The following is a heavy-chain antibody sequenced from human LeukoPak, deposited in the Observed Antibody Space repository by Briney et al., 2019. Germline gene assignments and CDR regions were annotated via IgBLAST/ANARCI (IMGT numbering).Heavy chain of an antibody. CDR3: ARTYYYDSSGYHYPYSWFDP. Sequence: PSETLSLTCTVSGVSISSGGYNWSWIRPHPEPGLAWIVYIYYSGSAYYNPSLKSRVTISVDTSKSQFSLKLSSVTAADTAVYYCARTYYYDSSGYHYPYSWFDPWGQGTLVTVSS. CDR1: GVSISSGGYN. J-gene: IGHJ5*02. D-gene: IGHD3-22*01. CDR2: IYYSGSA. V-gene: IGHV4-31*03.